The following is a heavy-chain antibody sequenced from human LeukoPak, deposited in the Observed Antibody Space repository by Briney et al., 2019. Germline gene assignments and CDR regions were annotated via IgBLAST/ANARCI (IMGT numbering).Heavy chain of an antibody. D-gene: IGHD3-10*01. CDR3: AKGSRDSRPYYFDF. V-gene: IGHV3-23*01. J-gene: IGHJ4*02. CDR2: ITGSGGDT. Sequence: GGSLRLSCAASGFTFNSYAMSWVRQAPGKGLEWVSAITGSGGDTYHADSVKGRFTISRDNSKNTLYLQMNSLRAEDMAVYYCAKGSRDSRPYYFDFWGQGTPVTVSS. CDR1: GFTFNSYA.